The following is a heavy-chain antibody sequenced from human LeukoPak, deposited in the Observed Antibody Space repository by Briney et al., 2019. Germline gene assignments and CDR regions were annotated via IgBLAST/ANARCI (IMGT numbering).Heavy chain of an antibody. Sequence: GGSLRLSCAASGFIFSGYSMNWVRQAPGKGLEWVSSISSSSSSIYYADSVKGRFTISRDNTKKSLYLQMNSLRAEDTAVYYCARDGGFLEWLPYMDVWGKGTTVTVSS. CDR1: GFIFSGYS. V-gene: IGHV3-21*01. CDR3: ARDGGFLEWLPYMDV. J-gene: IGHJ6*03. D-gene: IGHD3-3*01. CDR2: ISSSSSSI.